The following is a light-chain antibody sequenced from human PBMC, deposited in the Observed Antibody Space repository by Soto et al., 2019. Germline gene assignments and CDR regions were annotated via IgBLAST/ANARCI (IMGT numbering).Light chain of an antibody. CDR1: QSISTW. J-gene: IGKJ3*01. V-gene: IGKV1-5*03. Sequence: DIQMTQSPSTLSASVGDRLTITCRASQSISTWLAWYQQKPGTAPKLLIYTASSLESGVPSRFSGSGSGTEFTLTISSLQPDDSETYYCQQYKSYPITFGPGTKVDIK. CDR3: QQYKSYPIT. CDR2: TAS.